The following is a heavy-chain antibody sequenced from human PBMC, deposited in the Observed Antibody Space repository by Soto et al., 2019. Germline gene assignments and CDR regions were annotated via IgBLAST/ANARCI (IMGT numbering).Heavy chain of an antibody. CDR1: GGSISSSSYY. CDR2: INHSGST. Sequence: PSETLSLTCTVSGGSISSSSYYWGWIRQPPGKGLEWIGEINHSGSTNYNPSLKSRVTISVDTSKNQFSLKLSSVTAADTAVYYCARGGMYEYNWNYVVDPWGQGTLVTVSS. D-gene: IGHD1-7*01. J-gene: IGHJ5*02. V-gene: IGHV4-39*07. CDR3: ARGGMYEYNWNYVVDP.